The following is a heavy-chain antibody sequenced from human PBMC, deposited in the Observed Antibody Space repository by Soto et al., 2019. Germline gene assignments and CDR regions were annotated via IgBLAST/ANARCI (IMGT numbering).Heavy chain of an antibody. J-gene: IGHJ4*02. V-gene: IGHV1-8*01. CDR1: GYTFTSYD. D-gene: IGHD3-22*01. CDR2: MNPNSGNT. Sequence: ASVKVSCKASGYTFTSYDINWVRQATGQGLEWMGWMNPNSGNTGYAQKFQGRVTMTRNTSISTAYMELSSLRSEDTSVYYWATLTDYYDSTDSPFDYWGQGTLVTVSS. CDR3: ATLTDYYDSTDSPFDY.